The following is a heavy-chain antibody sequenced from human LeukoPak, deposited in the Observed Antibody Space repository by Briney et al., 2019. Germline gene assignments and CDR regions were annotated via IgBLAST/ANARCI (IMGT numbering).Heavy chain of an antibody. Sequence: GGSLRLSRAASGFTFSSYAMHWVRPAPGEGLEWVSSISSSSSYIYYADSVKGRFTISRDNAKTSLYLQMNSLRAEDTAVYYCARDTIPAAANDAFDIWGQGTMVTVSS. CDR3: ARDTIPAAANDAFDI. CDR2: ISSSSSYI. CDR1: GFTFSSYA. D-gene: IGHD6-13*01. V-gene: IGHV3-21*01. J-gene: IGHJ3*02.